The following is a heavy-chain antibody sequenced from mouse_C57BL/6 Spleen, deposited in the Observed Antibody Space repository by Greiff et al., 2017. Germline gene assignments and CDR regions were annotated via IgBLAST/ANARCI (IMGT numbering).Heavy chain of an antibody. V-gene: IGHV1-53*01. CDR2: INPSNGGT. CDR3: ARSGITTVGRFAY. CDR1: GYTFTSYW. D-gene: IGHD1-1*01. Sequence: QVQLQQPGTELVKPGASVKLSCKASGYTFTSYWMHWVKQRPGQGLEWIGNINPSNGGTNYNEKFKSKATLTVDNSSSTAYMQLSSLTSEDSAVYYCARSGITTVGRFAYWGQGTLVTVSA. J-gene: IGHJ3*01.